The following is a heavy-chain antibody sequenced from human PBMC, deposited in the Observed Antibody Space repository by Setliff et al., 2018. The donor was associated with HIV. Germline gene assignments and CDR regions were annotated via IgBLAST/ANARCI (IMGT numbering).Heavy chain of an antibody. Sequence: PSETLSLTCTVSGGSVTSYYWSWIRQSPEKGLEWIGYIYHTGITKYNPSLTSRLSTSIDTSKNQFSLSPTSVTAADTAVYYCARGSWKDGAHGYFFDYWGQGTLVTVSS. J-gene: IGHJ4*02. V-gene: IGHV4-59*02. CDR3: ARGSWKDGAHGYFFDY. CDR2: IYHTGIT. CDR1: GGSVTSYY. D-gene: IGHD1-1*01.